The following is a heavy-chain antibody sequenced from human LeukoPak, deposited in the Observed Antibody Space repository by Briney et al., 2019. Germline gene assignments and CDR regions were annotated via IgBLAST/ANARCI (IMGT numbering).Heavy chain of an antibody. Sequence: PGGSLRLSCAASGFTFSSYAMSWVRQAPGKGLEWVPSISGTGGNTYYADSVKGRFTISRDNSKNTLYLQMNSLRAEDTAVYYCAKIYSVTAAGRFDYWGQGTLVTVSS. D-gene: IGHD6-13*01. J-gene: IGHJ4*02. V-gene: IGHV3-23*01. CDR1: GFTFSSYA. CDR2: ISGTGGNT. CDR3: AKIYSVTAAGRFDY.